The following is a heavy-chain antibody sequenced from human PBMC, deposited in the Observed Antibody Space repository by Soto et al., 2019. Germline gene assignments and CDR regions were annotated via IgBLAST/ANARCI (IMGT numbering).Heavy chain of an antibody. Sequence: SETLSLTCAVYGGSFSGYYWSWIRQPPGKGLEWIGEINHSGSTNYNPSLKSRVTISVDTSKNQFSLKLSSVTAADTAVYYCARGFPGSEHPNSSSWYYGMDVWGQGTTVTVSS. D-gene: IGHD6-13*01. CDR1: GGSFSGYY. CDR3: ARGFPGSEHPNSSSWYYGMDV. J-gene: IGHJ6*02. V-gene: IGHV4-34*01. CDR2: INHSGST.